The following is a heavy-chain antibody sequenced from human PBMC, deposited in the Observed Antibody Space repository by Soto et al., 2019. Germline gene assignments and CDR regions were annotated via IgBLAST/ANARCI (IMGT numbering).Heavy chain of an antibody. J-gene: IGHJ3*02. V-gene: IGHV1-18*01. CDR3: ARVTVVPAALGLDAFDI. CDR2: IGAYNGNT. CDR1: GYTFTSYG. Sequence: ASVKVSCKASGYTFTSYGISWLRQAPGQGLEWMGWIGAYNGNTNYAQKLQGRVTMTTDTSTSTAYMELRSLRSDDTAVYYCARVTVVPAALGLDAFDIWGQGTMVTVSS. D-gene: IGHD2-2*01.